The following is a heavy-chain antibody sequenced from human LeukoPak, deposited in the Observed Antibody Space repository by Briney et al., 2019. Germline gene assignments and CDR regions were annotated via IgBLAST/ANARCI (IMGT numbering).Heavy chain of an antibody. Sequence: GGSLRLSCAASGFTFSSYWMSWVRQAPGKGLEWVANIKQDGSEKYYVDSVKGRFTISRGNAKNSLYLQMNSLRAEDTAVYYCARDLAVFDYSNYGDYWGQGTLVTVSS. CDR2: IKQDGSEK. J-gene: IGHJ4*02. V-gene: IGHV3-7*01. D-gene: IGHD4-11*01. CDR1: GFTFSSYW. CDR3: ARDLAVFDYSNYGDY.